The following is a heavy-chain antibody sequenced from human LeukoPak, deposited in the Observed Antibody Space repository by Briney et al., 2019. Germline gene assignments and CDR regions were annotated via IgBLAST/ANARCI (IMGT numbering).Heavy chain of an antibody. CDR3: AKGAAVAGIYDY. Sequence: GRSLRLSCAASGFTFSSYGMHWVRQAPGKGLEWVSGISWNSGSIGYADSVKGRFTISRDNAKNSLYLQMNSLRAEDTALYYCAKGAAVAGIYDYWGQGTLVTVSS. CDR2: ISWNSGSI. V-gene: IGHV3-9*01. J-gene: IGHJ4*02. D-gene: IGHD6-19*01. CDR1: GFTFSSYG.